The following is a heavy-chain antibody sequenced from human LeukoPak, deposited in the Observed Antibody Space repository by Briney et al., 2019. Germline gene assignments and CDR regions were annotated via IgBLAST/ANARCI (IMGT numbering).Heavy chain of an antibody. CDR3: ARGSFGVDTRTGEGWNC. CDR2: IIPIFGTA. Sequence: SVKVSCKASGGTFSSYAISWVRQAPGQGLEWMGGIIPIFGTANYAQKFQGRVTITADESTSTAYMELSSLRSEDTAVYYCARGSFGVDTRTGEGWNCWGQGTLVTVSS. J-gene: IGHJ4*02. D-gene: IGHD3-3*01. V-gene: IGHV1-69*13. CDR1: GGTFSSYA.